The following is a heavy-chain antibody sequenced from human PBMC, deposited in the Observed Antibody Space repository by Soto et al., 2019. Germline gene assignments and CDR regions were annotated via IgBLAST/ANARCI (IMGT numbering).Heavy chain of an antibody. CDR1: GFTFSNYA. D-gene: IGHD3-16*01. Sequence: EVQLLESGGGLVQPGGSLRLSCAASGFTFSNYAMSWVRQAPGKGLEWVSSINGGGSSTYYTDSVKGRFTISRDNSKNTLYLQMNSPRAEDTAVYYWAKVPAYDYVWGTYYYFDSWGLGALVTVSS. CDR3: AKVPAYDYVWGTYYYFDS. J-gene: IGHJ4*02. V-gene: IGHV3-23*01. CDR2: INGGGSST.